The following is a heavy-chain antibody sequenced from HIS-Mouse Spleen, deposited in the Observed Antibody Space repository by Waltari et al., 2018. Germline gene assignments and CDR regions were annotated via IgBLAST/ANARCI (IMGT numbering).Heavy chain of an antibody. CDR3: AVTYYDSSGYYLWDY. D-gene: IGHD3-22*01. V-gene: IGHV4-34*01. CDR2: INHSGST. Sequence: QVQLQQWGAGLLKPSETLSLTCAVYGGSFSGYYWSWIRQPPGKGLEWIGEINHSGSTNSNPCLKGRVTLSVDTSKNQCSLKLSSVTAADTAVYYCAVTYYDSSGYYLWDYWGQGTLVTVSS. J-gene: IGHJ4*02. CDR1: GGSFSGYY.